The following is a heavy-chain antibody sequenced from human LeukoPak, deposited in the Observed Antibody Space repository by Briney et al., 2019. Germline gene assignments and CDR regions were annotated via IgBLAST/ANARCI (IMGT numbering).Heavy chain of an antibody. D-gene: IGHD1-26*01. CDR2: ISSSSSTI. Sequence: GGSLRLSCAASGFTFSSYSMNRVRQAPGKGLEWVSYISSSSSTIYYADSVKGRFTISRDNAKNSLYLQMNSLRAEDTAVYYCPRGSEWDLLGSCDYWGQGTLVTVSS. CDR3: PRGSEWDLLGSCDY. V-gene: IGHV3-48*04. J-gene: IGHJ4*02. CDR1: GFTFSSYS.